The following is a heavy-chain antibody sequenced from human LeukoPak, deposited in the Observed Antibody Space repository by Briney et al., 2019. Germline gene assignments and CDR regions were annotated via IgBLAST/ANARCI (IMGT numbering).Heavy chain of an antibody. V-gene: IGHV3-30*02. CDR2: IRYDGSNK. Sequence: GGSLRLSCAASGSTFSSYGMHWVRQAPGKGLEWVAFIRYDGSNKYYADSVKGRFTISRDNSKNTLYLQMNSLRAEDTAVYYCAKDRFSTSVFDYWGQGTLVTVSS. J-gene: IGHJ4*02. CDR1: GSTFSSYG. CDR3: AKDRFSTSVFDY. D-gene: IGHD2-2*01.